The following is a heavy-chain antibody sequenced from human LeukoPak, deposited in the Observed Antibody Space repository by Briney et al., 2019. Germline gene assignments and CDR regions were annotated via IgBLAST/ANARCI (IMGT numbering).Heavy chain of an antibody. Sequence: GGSLRLSCAASGFTFSSYCMTWVRQAPGKGLEWVANIKQDGSGKYYVDSVKGRFTISRDNAKNSLYLQMNSLRAEDTAVYYCARSPYSGTWYDLYYFDYWGQGTLVTVSS. J-gene: IGHJ4*02. V-gene: IGHV3-7*01. CDR2: IKQDGSGK. CDR1: GFTFSSYC. CDR3: ARSPYSGTWYDLYYFDY. D-gene: IGHD6-13*01.